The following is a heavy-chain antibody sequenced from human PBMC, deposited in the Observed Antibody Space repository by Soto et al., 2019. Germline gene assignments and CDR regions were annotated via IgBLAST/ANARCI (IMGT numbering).Heavy chain of an antibody. V-gene: IGHV3-30*18. J-gene: IGHJ4*02. CDR2: IPYDRGNS. CDR1: GFTFSSYG. D-gene: IGHD5-18*01. Sequence: QVHLVESGGGVVQPGRTLRLSCAASGFTFSSYGMYWVRQAPGRRLEWVAFIPYDRGNSYYADSVKGRFTISRDNSKYTLYLQMNSQTAEDTAVYYCAKDREYSYGYADYWGQGALVTVSS. CDR3: AKDREYSYGYADY.